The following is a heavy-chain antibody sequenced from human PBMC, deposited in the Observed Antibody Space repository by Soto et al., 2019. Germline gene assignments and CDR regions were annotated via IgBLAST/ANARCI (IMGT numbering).Heavy chain of an antibody. Sequence: SETLSLTCAVSGGSISSSNWWSWVRQPAGKGLEWVGEIYHSGSTNYNPSLKSRVTISVDKSKNQLSLKLSSVTAADTAVYYCASSGVTMVRGVIRDDYSGMDVWRQGTTVTVSS. CDR1: GGSISSSNW. CDR2: IYHSGST. J-gene: IGHJ6*02. D-gene: IGHD3-10*01. CDR3: ASSGVTMVRGVIRDDYSGMDV. V-gene: IGHV4-4*02.